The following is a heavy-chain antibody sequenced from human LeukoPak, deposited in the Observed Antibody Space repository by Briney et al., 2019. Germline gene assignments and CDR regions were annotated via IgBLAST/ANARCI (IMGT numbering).Heavy chain of an antibody. CDR2: ISYSGSTI. CDR1: GFTFSSYW. J-gene: IGHJ5*02. V-gene: IGHV3-48*04. D-gene: IGHD2-2*03. Sequence: GGSLRLSCAASGFTFSSYWMSWVRQAPGKGLEWVSYISYSGSTIYYADSVKGRFTISRDNAKNSLYLQMNSLRAEDTAVYYCAREPSGYCSSTSCYHWFDPWGQGTLVTVSS. CDR3: AREPSGYCSSTSCYHWFDP.